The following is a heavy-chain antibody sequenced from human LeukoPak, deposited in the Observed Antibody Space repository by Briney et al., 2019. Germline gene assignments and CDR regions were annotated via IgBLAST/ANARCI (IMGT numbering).Heavy chain of an antibody. V-gene: IGHV3-21*04. J-gene: IGHJ3*02. Sequence: GGSLRLSCAASGFTFSSYSMNWVRQAPGKGLEWVSSISSSSSYIYYADSVKGRFTISRDNAKNSLYLQMNSLRAEDTALYYCAKVSPFGELLFHAFDIWGQGTMVTVSS. CDR2: ISSSSSYI. CDR3: AKVSPFGELLFHAFDI. D-gene: IGHD3-10*01. CDR1: GFTFSSYS.